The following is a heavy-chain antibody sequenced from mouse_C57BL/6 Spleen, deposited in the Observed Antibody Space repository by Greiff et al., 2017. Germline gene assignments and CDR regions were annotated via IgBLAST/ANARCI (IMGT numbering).Heavy chain of an antibody. CDR2: IYPGSGST. J-gene: IGHJ3*01. CDR3: ARSHYYGSSEGAPAY. V-gene: IGHV1-55*01. Sequence: QVQLQQPGAELVKPGASVKMSCKASGYTFTSYWITWVKQRPGQGLEWIGDIYPGSGSTNYNEKFKSKATLTVDTSSSTAYMQLSSLTSEDSAVYYCARSHYYGSSEGAPAYWGQGTLGTVSA. D-gene: IGHD1-1*01. CDR1: GYTFTSYW.